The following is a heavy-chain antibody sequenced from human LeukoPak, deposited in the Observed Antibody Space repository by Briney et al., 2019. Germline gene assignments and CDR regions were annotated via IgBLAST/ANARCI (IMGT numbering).Heavy chain of an antibody. V-gene: IGHV3-7*01. CDR1: GFTFSSYW. CDR3: ARDRGDYYDSSGYHT. Sequence: GGSLRLSCAASGFTFSSYWMSWVRQAPGKGLEWVANIKQDGSEKYYVDSVKGRFTISRDNAKNSLYLQMNSLRAGDTAVYYCARDRGDYYDSSGYHTWGQGTLVTVSS. D-gene: IGHD3-22*01. J-gene: IGHJ5*02. CDR2: IKQDGSEK.